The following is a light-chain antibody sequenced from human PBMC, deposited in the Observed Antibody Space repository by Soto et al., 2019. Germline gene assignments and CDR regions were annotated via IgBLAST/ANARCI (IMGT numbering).Light chain of an antibody. J-gene: IGKJ3*01. CDR3: QQSYSIPRLT. V-gene: IGKV1-39*01. CDR1: QNISNY. CDR2: AAS. Sequence: DMQMPQSPSSLSASVGDRVSITCRSSQNISNYLHCYQQRPGKAPNLLIYAASNLRSGVPSRFSGSGSGTDFTLTISILQSEDFATYYCQQSYSIPRLTFGPGTRVEIK.